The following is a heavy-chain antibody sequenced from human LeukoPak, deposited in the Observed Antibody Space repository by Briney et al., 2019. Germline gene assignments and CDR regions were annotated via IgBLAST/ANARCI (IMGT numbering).Heavy chain of an antibody. D-gene: IGHD2-2*01. J-gene: IGHJ4*02. CDR3: ARDWGYCSSTSCYSDFDY. CDR1: GFTFSSYA. CDR2: ISYDGSHK. V-gene: IGHV3-30-3*01. Sequence: PGGSLRLSCAASGFTFSSYAMHWVRQAPGKGLEWVAVISYDGSHKYYADSVKGRFTISRDNSKNTLYLQMNSLRAEDTAVYYCARDWGYCSSTSCYSDFDYWGQGTLVTVSS.